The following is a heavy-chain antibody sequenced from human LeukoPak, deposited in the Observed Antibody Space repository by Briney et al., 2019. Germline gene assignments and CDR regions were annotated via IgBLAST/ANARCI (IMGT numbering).Heavy chain of an antibody. J-gene: IGHJ4*02. V-gene: IGHV3-11*04. CDR2: ISSSSSVI. CDR3: ARKVRGDYFDY. Sequence: RGSLRLSCAASGFTFSDYYMSWIRQAPGKGLEWVSYISSSSSVIYFTDSVKGRFTISRDNAKNSLYLQMNSLRAEDTAVYYCARKVRGDYFDYWGQGTLVTVSS. CDR1: GFTFSDYY. D-gene: IGHD3-10*01.